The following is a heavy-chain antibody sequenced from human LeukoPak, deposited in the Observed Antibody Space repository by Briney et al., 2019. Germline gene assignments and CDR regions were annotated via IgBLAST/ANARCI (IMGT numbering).Heavy chain of an antibody. CDR3: AREGNRGYSYGPRYYYYGMDV. V-gene: IGHV1-46*01. Sequence: ASVKVSCKASGYTFTSYYMHWVRQAPGQGLEWMGIINPSGGSTSYAQKFQGRVTMTRDTSTSTVYMELSSLRSEDTAVYYCAREGNRGYSYGPRYYYYGMDVWGQGTTVTVSS. J-gene: IGHJ6*02. D-gene: IGHD5-18*01. CDR2: INPSGGST. CDR1: GYTFTSYY.